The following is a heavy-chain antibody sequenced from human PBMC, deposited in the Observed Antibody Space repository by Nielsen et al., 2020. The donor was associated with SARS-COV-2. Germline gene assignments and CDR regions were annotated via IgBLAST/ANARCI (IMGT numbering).Heavy chain of an antibody. V-gene: IGHV3-9*01. D-gene: IGHD6-13*01. CDR3: AKDRYSWVAAAAPGVYFDY. Sequence: SLKISCAASGFTFDDYAMHWVRQAPGKGLEWVSGISWNSGSIGYADSVKGRFTISRDNAKNSLYLQMNSLRAEDTAVYYCAKDRYSWVAAAAPGVYFDYWGQGTLVTVSS. CDR2: ISWNSGSI. CDR1: GFTFDDYA. J-gene: IGHJ4*02.